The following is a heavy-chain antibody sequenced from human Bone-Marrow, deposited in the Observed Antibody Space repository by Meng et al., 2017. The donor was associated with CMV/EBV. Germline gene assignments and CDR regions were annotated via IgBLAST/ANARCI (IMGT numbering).Heavy chain of an antibody. D-gene: IGHD1-26*01. CDR2: ISYDGSNK. V-gene: IGHV3-30*12. CDR3: ARDGSHRSPDYYYYGMDV. Sequence: GESLKISCAVSGFIFSNYGMHWVRQAPGKGLEWVAVISYDGSNKYYADSVKGRFTISRDNSKNTLYLQMNSLRAEDTAVYYCARDGSHRSPDYYYYGMDVWGQGTTVTVSS. CDR1: GFIFSNYG. J-gene: IGHJ6*02.